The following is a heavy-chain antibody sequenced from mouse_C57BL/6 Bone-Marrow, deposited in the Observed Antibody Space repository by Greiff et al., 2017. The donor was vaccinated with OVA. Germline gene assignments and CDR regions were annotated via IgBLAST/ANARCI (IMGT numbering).Heavy chain of an antibody. V-gene: IGHV1-69*01. CDR3: ARWASRPPYYFDY. J-gene: IGHJ2*01. Sequence: QVQLQQPGAELVMPGASVKLSCKASGYTFTSYWMHWVKQRPGQGLEWIGEIDPSDSYTNYNQQFKGKSTLNVDKSSSTAYMQLSSLTAEDAAVYYCARWASRPPYYFDYWGQGTTLTVSS. CDR1: GYTFTSYW. CDR2: IDPSDSYT.